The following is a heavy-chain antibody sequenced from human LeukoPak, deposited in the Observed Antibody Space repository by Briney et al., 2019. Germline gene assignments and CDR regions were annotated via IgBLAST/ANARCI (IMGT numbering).Heavy chain of an antibody. CDR1: GGSFSGYY. V-gene: IGHV4-34*01. J-gene: IGHJ5*02. CDR3: ARDQLALTMVRGVIVSDYNWCDP. Sequence: SSETLSLTCALYGGSFSGYYWSWIRQPAGRGLEWIGEINHRGGTNYNPSLRSRVTISVDTSKNQFSLQLNSVTPEDTAVYYCARDQLALTMVRGVIVSDYNWCDPWGQGTLVTVSS. CDR2: INHRGGT. D-gene: IGHD3-10*01.